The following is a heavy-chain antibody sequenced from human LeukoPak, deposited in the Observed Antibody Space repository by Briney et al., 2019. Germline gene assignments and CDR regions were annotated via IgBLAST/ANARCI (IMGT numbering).Heavy chain of an antibody. CDR2: ISAYNGNT. CDR1: GYTFTSYG. V-gene: IGHV1-18*01. J-gene: IGHJ4*02. Sequence: GASVKVSCKASGYTFTSYGISWVRQAPGQGLEWMGWISAYNGNTNYAQKLQGRVTMTTDTSTSTAYMELRSLRSDDTAVYYCARVGIYGSGSFFAAGVLDYWGQGTLVTVSS. CDR3: ARVGIYGSGSFFAAGVLDY. D-gene: IGHD3-10*01.